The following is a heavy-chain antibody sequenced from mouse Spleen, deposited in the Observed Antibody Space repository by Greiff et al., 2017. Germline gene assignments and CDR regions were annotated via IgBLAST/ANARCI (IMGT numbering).Heavy chain of an antibody. Sequence: EVKLMESGGGLVKPGGSLKLSCAASGFTFSSYAMSWVRQTPEKRLEWVATISSGGSYTYYPDSVKGRFTISRDNAKNTLYLQMSSLRSEDTAMYYCARQMITLDYWGQGTTLTVSS. CDR3: ARQMITLDY. CDR2: ISSGGSYT. CDR1: GFTFSSYA. J-gene: IGHJ2*01. V-gene: IGHV5-9-3*01. D-gene: IGHD2-4*01.